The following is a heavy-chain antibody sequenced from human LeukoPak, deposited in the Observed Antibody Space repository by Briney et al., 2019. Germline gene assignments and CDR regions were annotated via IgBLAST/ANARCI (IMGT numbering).Heavy chain of an antibody. J-gene: IGHJ4*01. CDR3: AREEQQLVYFDS. CDR1: GGSISSSIYY. CDR2: IYYSGST. V-gene: IGHV4-39*02. D-gene: IGHD6-13*01. Sequence: SETLSLTCTVSGGSISSSIYYWGWIRQPPGKGLEWIGSIYYSGSTYYNPSLKSRVTISVDTSKNQFSLKLSSVTAADTAVYYCAREEQQLVYFDSWGQGTLVTVSS.